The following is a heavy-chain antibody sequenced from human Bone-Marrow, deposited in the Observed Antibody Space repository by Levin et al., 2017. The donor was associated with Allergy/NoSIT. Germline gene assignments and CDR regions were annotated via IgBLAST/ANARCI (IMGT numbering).Heavy chain of an antibody. CDR3: ARALVLGDVNNWFDP. J-gene: IGHJ5*02. D-gene: IGHD3-10*01. Sequence: GASVKVSCKASGGTFSNNAISWVRQAPGQGLEWMGGIIPVYDTPKYAQKFQGRVTITADASRSAVHMELSGLRSDDTAVYYCARALVLGDVNNWFDPWGPGTLVTVSS. CDR1: GGTFSNNA. V-gene: IGHV1-69*13. CDR2: IIPVYDTP.